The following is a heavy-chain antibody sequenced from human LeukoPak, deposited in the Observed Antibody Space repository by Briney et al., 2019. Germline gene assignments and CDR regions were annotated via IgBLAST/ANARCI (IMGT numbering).Heavy chain of an antibody. CDR2: ISGTDGST. Sequence: GGSLRLSCAASGFTFTNYAMSWVRQAPGKGLEWVSAISGTDGSTYYADSVKGRFTISRDNSKNTLYLQMNSLRAEDTAVYYCAKDRISRAPTGTFDYWGPGTLVTVSS. CDR1: GFTFTNYA. V-gene: IGHV3-23*01. J-gene: IGHJ4*02. CDR3: AKDRISRAPTGTFDY. D-gene: IGHD6-13*01.